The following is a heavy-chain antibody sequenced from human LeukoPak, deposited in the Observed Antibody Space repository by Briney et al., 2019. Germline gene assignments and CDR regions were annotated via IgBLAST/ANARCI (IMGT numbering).Heavy chain of an antibody. CDR2: IIPIFGTA. CDR3: ARDLDYYYCMDV. J-gene: IGHJ6*03. V-gene: IGHV1-69*05. CDR1: GGTFSSYA. Sequence: ASVKVSCKASGGTFSSYAISWVRQAPGQGPEWMGRIIPIFGTANYAQKFQGRVTITTDESTSTAYMELSSLRSEDTAVYYCARDLDYYYCMDVWGKGTTVTVSS.